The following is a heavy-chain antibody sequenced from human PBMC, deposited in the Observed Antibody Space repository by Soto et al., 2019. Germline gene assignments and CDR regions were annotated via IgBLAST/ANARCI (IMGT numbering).Heavy chain of an antibody. CDR3: APGRGGGGY. D-gene: IGHD3-10*01. Sequence: EVQLVESGGGLIQPGGSLRLSCAVSGFTVSNNYMSWVRQAPGKGLEGVSVIYSGGYTAYGDSVKGRFTISRDNSKNTIYLQMNSRGADATGLFYGAPGRGGGGYWGQGTLVTVSS. J-gene: IGHJ4*02. CDR1: GFTVSNNY. V-gene: IGHV3-53*01. CDR2: IYSGGYT.